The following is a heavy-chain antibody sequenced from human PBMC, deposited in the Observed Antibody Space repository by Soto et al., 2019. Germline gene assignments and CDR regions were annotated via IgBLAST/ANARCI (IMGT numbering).Heavy chain of an antibody. V-gene: IGHV1-69*01. Sequence: SLQVSCKASGGTFNKYAIDWVRQAPGQGLEWMGGIIPLFGTPNYAQKFQGRVTISADEVTSTAYMELSSLRSEDTGVYYCARQVDHEKSGYSYAEWGKGNLVTV. J-gene: IGHJ4*02. CDR3: ARQVDHEKSGYSYAE. D-gene: IGHD3-22*01. CDR2: IIPLFGTP. CDR1: GGTFNKYA.